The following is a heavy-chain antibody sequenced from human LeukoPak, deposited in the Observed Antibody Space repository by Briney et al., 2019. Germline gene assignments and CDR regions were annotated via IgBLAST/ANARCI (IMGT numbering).Heavy chain of an antibody. CDR3: ASPGYSSSWLVFDY. J-gene: IGHJ4*02. CDR1: GGTFSSYA. D-gene: IGHD6-13*01. Sequence: SVKVSCKASGGTFSSYAISWVRQAPGQGLEWMGRIIPILGIANYAQKFQGRVTITADKSTSTAYMELSSLRSEDTAVYYCASPGYSSSWLVFDYRGQGTLVTVSS. V-gene: IGHV1-69*04. CDR2: IIPILGIA.